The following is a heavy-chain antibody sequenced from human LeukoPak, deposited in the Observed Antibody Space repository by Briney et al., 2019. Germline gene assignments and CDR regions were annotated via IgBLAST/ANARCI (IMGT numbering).Heavy chain of an antibody. CDR2: ISSSGSTI. CDR3: ARDPHSGSYDY. V-gene: IGHV3-11*01. J-gene: IGHJ4*02. CDR1: GFTFSDYY. Sequence: GGSLRLSCAASGFTFSDYYMSWIRQAPGKGLEGVSYISSSGSTIYYADSVKGRFTISRDNAKNSLYLQMNSLRAEDTAVYYCARDPHSGSYDYWGQGTLVTVSS. D-gene: IGHD1-26*01.